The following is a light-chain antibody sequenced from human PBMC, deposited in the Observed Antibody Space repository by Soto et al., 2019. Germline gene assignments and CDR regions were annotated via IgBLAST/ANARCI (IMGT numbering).Light chain of an antibody. V-gene: IGKV3-20*01. CDR3: QQYSSPHT. J-gene: IGKJ1*01. CDR1: QSVSNNY. Sequence: EIVLTQSPGTLSLSPGERATLSCRASQSVSNNYLAWYQQKPGQAPRLLSCGASNRATGIPDRFSGSGSGTDFTLTSSIQPDEDSAVYYCQQYSSPHTFGQGTKVDIK. CDR2: GAS.